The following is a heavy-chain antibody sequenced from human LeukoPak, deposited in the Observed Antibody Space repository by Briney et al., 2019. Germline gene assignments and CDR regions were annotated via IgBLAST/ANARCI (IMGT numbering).Heavy chain of an antibody. CDR1: GGSISTYY. CDR3: ARSDRDLWYFDL. Sequence: SETLSLTCTVSGGSISTYYWSWIRQPPGKGLEWIGYVYYSGTTNYNYKSSLKSRVSISVDTSKNQCSLRLSSVTAADTAVYYCARSDRDLWYFDLWGRGTLVTVSS. CDR2: VYYSGTT. V-gene: IGHV4-59*01. J-gene: IGHJ2*01.